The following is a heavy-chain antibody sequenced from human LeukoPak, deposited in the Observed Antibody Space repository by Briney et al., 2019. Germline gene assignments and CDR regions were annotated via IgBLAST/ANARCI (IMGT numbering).Heavy chain of an antibody. V-gene: IGHV4-4*07. CDR2: IYTSGST. CDR3: ARVDLRAAYFDY. D-gene: IGHD2-15*01. Sequence: KSSETLSLTCTVPGGSISSYYWSWIRQPAGKGLEWIGRIYTSGSTGYNPSLKSRVTMSVDTSKNQFSLKLSSVTAADTAVYYCARVDLRAAYFDYWGQGTLVTVSS. J-gene: IGHJ4*02. CDR1: GGSISSYY.